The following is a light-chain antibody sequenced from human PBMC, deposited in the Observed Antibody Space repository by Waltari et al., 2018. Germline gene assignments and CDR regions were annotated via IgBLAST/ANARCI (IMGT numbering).Light chain of an antibody. J-gene: IGLJ2*01. CDR2: DVS. CDR1: SSDVGGYNY. CDR3: CSFAGSHTYVV. V-gene: IGLV2-11*01. Sequence: QSTLTQPRSVSGSPGQSVTISCTGTSSDVGGYNYVSWYQQHPGKAPKPMIYDVSKRPSGVPDRFSGSKSGNTAPLTLSGLQTEDEADYYCCSFAGSHTYVVFGGGTKLTVL.